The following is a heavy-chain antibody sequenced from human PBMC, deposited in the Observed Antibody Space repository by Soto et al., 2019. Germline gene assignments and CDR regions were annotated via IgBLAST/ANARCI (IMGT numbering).Heavy chain of an antibody. CDR1: GGSISSYY. D-gene: IGHD2-2*01. V-gene: IGHV4-59*08. CDR2: IYYSGST. J-gene: IGHJ3*01. Sequence: QVQLQESGPGLVKPSETLSLTCTVSGGSISSYYWSWIRQPPGKGLEWIGYIYYSGSTNYNPSLKSRVTISVATSENQFSLKLSSVTAADTAVYYCASLWGVVGGAFDFWGQGTMVTVSS. CDR3: ASLWGVVGGAFDF.